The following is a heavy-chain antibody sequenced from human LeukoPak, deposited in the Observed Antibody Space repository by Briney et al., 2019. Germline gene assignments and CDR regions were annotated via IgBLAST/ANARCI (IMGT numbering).Heavy chain of an antibody. J-gene: IGHJ4*02. D-gene: IGHD1-26*01. CDR3: ARGRGSGSRHLVY. V-gene: IGHV1-8*01. CDR2: MNPNSGNT. Sequence: AAVTVSCKASGYTFTSYDINWVRQATGQGREWMGWMNPNSGNTGYAQKFQGRVTFTRNTSISTAYMELSSLRSEYTAVYYCARGRGSGSRHLVYGGKGTLVTVS. CDR1: GYTFTSYD.